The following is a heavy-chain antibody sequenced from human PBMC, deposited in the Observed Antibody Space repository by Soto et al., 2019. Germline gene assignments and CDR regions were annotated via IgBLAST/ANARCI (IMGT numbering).Heavy chain of an antibody. V-gene: IGHV3-15*01. CDR1: GFTFSNAW. Sequence: EVQLVESGGGLVKPGGSLRLSCAASGFTFSNAWMSWVRQAPGKGLEWVGRIKSKTDGGTTDYAAPVKGRFTISRDDSKNTLYLQMNSLKTEDTAVYYCTTGGPFWSGYFGHYYYYGMDVWGQGTTVTVSS. CDR3: TTGGPFWSGYFGHYYYYGMDV. J-gene: IGHJ6*02. CDR2: IKSKTDGGTT. D-gene: IGHD3-3*01.